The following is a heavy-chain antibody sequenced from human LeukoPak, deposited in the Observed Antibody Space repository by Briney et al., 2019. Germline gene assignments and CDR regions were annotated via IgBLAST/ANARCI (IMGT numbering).Heavy chain of an antibody. Sequence: PGGSLRLSCAATGFTFRDYDMHWVRQTPGRGLEWVSAIGIGDDTHYPDSVKGRFTISRENAKNSLYLQMSSLRDGDTAMYYCVRGGIRVSGIDAFDIWATGQWSPPLQ. CDR2: IGIGDDT. D-gene: IGHD5/OR15-5a*01. CDR3: VRGGIRVSGIDAFDI. CDR1: GFTFRDYD. J-gene: IGHJ3*02. V-gene: IGHV3-13*01.